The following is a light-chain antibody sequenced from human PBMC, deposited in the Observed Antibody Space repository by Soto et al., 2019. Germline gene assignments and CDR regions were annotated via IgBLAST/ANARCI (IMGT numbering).Light chain of an antibody. CDR2: GAS. CDR1: QSVSSSY. V-gene: IGKV3-20*01. CDR3: QQYGSSPLT. Sequence: EIVLTQSPGTLSLSPGERATLSCRASQSVSSSYLAWYQQKPGQAPRLLIYGASSRVTGIPDRFSGSGSGTDFTLTISRLESEDFAVYYCQQYGSSPLTFGQGTRLEIK. J-gene: IGKJ5*01.